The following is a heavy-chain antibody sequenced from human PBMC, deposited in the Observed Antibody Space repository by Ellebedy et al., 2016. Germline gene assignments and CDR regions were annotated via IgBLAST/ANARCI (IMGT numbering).Heavy chain of an antibody. V-gene: IGHV3-21*01. Sequence: GGSLRLXCAASGFTFSSYSMNWVRQAPGKGLEWVSSISSSSSYIFYADSVKGRFTISRDNAKNSLYLQMNSLRAEEDTAVYYCARGGRTRVVGSSISSPMDVWGNGTAVTVSS. J-gene: IGHJ6*04. D-gene: IGHD2-2*01. CDR3: ARGGRTRVVGSSISSPMDV. CDR1: GFTFSSYS. CDR2: ISSSSSYI.